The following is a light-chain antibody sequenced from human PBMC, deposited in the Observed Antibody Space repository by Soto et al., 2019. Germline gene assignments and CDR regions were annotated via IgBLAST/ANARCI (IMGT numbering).Light chain of an antibody. Sequence: QSVLTQPPSASGTPGQRVTISCSGSYSNAGSNIVYWYQQIPGAAPKLINFDNSQGPSGVPNRFSGSKSGTSASLAISGLQSEDEADYYCAVWDDSLNGQVFGGGTKLTVL. V-gene: IGLV1-44*01. J-gene: IGLJ2*01. CDR3: AVWDDSLNGQV. CDR1: YSNAGSNI. CDR2: DNS.